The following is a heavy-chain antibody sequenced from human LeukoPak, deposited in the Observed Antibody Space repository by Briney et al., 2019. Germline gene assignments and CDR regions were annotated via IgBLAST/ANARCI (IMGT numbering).Heavy chain of an antibody. CDR2: IITIFHTP. CDR1: AYTFTSYY. Sequence: VKVSCKTSAYTFTSYYMHWVRQAPGQGLEWMGVIITIFHTPYYAPKFQGRVTITADKSTSTVYMEVSSLRSEDTAVYYCARVRGVGSDSFDYWGQGTLVTVSS. J-gene: IGHJ4*02. D-gene: IGHD3-10*01. CDR3: ARVRGVGSDSFDY. V-gene: IGHV1-69*13.